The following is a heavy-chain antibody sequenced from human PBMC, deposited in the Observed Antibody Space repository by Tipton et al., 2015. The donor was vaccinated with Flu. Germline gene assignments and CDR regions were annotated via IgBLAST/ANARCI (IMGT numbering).Heavy chain of an antibody. CDR3: ARQTYPPYYFDY. Sequence: TLSLTCTVSGGSISSYYWSWIRQPPGKGLEWIGYIYYSGSTNYNPSLKSRVTISVDTSKNQFSLKLSSVTAADTAVYYCARQTYPPYYFDYWGQGTLVTVSS. CDR1: GGSISSYY. CDR2: IYYSGST. V-gene: IGHV4-59*08. J-gene: IGHJ4*02.